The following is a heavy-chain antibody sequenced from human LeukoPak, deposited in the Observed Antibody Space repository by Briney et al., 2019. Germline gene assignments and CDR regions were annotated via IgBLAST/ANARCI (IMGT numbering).Heavy chain of an antibody. CDR3: AREPTSGREPTSGRPLDY. J-gene: IGHJ4*02. V-gene: IGHV4-4*07. Sequence: SETLSLTCTVSGGSISGYFRTWIRQPAGKGLEWIGRIYSSGSNNYNPSLKSRVTMSLDTSKNHFSLNLTSVTAADTAVYYCAREPTSGREPTSGRPLDYWGQGTLVTVSS. CDR1: GGSISGYF. CDR2: IYSSGSN. D-gene: IGHD5-12*01.